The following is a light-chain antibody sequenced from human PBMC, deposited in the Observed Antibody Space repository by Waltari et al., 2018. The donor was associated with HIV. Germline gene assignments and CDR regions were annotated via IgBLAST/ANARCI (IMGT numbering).Light chain of an antibody. CDR1: SSDVSGYNY. V-gene: IGLV2-14*01. CDR2: DVS. Sequence: QSALTQPASVSGSPGQSITISCTGTSSDVSGYNYVSWHQQHPGKAPQLMLYDVSNRPAGVANRFSGSKSSNTASLAISGLQAEDEADYYCSSYTSSSTVVFGGGTKLTVL. CDR3: SSYTSSSTVV. J-gene: IGLJ2*01.